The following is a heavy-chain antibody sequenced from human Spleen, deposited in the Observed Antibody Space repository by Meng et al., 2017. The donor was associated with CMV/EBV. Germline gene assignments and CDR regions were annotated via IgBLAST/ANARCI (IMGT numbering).Heavy chain of an antibody. V-gene: IGHV4-61*01. CDR3: ARDAYGGNHYFDF. D-gene: IGHD4-23*01. CDR1: SVYISSGRYD. Sequence: GASVYISSGRYDCNCIRQTPGKGLEWIACNCYSKSTTYITSLTSRITISVDTSKNQFSLKLSSVTAADTAVYYCARDAYGGNHYFDFWGQGILVTVSS. J-gene: IGHJ4*02. CDR2: NCYSKST.